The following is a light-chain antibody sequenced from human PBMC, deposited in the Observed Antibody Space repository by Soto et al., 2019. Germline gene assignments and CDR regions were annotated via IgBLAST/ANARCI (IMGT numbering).Light chain of an antibody. V-gene: IGKV1-27*01. CDR2: VSS. J-gene: IGKJ1*01. CDR3: QKYNRSPWM. CDR1: QGISNY. Sequence: DIQMTQSPSSLSASVGDRVTITCRASQGISNYLAWYQQQPGKVPKLLSYVSSTLQSGVPSRFSGSGSGTDFHLSISRLQPEDVATYYCQKYNRSPWMFGQGTKVEIK.